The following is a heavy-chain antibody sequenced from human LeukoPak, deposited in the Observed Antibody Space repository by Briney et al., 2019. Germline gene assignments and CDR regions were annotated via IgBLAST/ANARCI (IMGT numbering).Heavy chain of an antibody. Sequence: PGGSLRLSCAASGFTVSSNFMYWVRQAPGKGLEWVSGISGSGGSTYYADSVKGHFPISRDNSKNTLYLQMNSLRAEDTAIYYCAKDLIAYSYGYAGRSNFDYWGQGTLVTVSS. CDR1: GFTVSSNF. CDR2: ISGSGGST. CDR3: AKDLIAYSYGYAGRSNFDY. J-gene: IGHJ4*02. V-gene: IGHV3-23*01. D-gene: IGHD5-18*01.